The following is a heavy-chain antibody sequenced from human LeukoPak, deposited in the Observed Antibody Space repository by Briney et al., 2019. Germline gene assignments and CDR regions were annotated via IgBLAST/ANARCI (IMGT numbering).Heavy chain of an antibody. Sequence: PGGSLRLSCVASLFTLSSFRLYSVRQAPGKGLEWLSDISVASEKSYADSVKGRFNISRDNAKNSLYLQMNSLRDEDTAVYYCVRDPGRSSNYWGQGTLVTVSS. V-gene: IGHV3-48*02. D-gene: IGHD1-26*01. J-gene: IGHJ4*02. CDR3: VRDPGRSSNY. CDR2: ISVASEK. CDR1: LFTLSSFR.